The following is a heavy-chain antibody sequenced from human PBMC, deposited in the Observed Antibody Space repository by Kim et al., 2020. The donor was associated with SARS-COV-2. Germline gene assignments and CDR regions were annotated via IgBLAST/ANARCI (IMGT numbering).Heavy chain of an antibody. V-gene: IGHV3-21*01. J-gene: IGHJ6*02. D-gene: IGHD1-26*01. Sequence: SVKGRFTISRDNAKNSLYLQLNSLIAEDTAVYYCAREGSGSYYFYYGMDVWGQGTTVTVSS. CDR3: AREGSGSYYFYYGMDV.